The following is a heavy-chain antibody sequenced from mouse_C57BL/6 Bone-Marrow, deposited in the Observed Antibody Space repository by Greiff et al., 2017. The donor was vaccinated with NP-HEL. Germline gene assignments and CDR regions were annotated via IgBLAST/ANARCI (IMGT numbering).Heavy chain of an antibody. V-gene: IGHV1-20*01. J-gene: IGHJ4*01. D-gene: IGHD1-1*01. CDR1: GYSFTGYF. CDR3: ARDYYGSSPLCLDY. Sequence: EVQLQQSGPELVKPGDSVKISCKASGYSFTGYFMNWVMPSHGKSLEWIGRINPYNGDTFYNQKFKGTATLTVDKSSSTAHMELRSLTSEDSAVYYCARDYYGSSPLCLDYWGQGTSVTVSS. CDR2: INPYNGDT.